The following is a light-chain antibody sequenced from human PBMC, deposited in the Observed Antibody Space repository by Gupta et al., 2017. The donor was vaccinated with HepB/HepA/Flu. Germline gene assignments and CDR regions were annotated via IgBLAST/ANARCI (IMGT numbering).Light chain of an antibody. CDR2: DAS. CDR1: QRVSSY. Sequence: EIVLTQSPATLSWSPGETPTLSCRASQRVSSYLAWYQQKHGQAPRLLIYDASNRATGSPARCSGSGGGTEFSITIISREQEDYAVYYCQQRSNWTPLTFGGGTKVEIK. V-gene: IGKV3-11*01. CDR3: QQRSNWTPLT. J-gene: IGKJ4*01.